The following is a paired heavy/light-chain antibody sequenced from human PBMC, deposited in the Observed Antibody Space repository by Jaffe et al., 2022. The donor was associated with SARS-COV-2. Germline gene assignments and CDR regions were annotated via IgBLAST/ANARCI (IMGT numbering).Light chain of an antibody. V-gene: IGLV8-61*01. CDR2: NTN. CDR1: SGSVSTSYY. J-gene: IGLJ3*02. Sequence: QTVVTQEPSFSVSPGGTVTLTCGLSSGSVSTSYYPTWYQQTPGQTPRALIYNTNTRSSGVPDRFSGSILGNKAALTITGAQADDESDYYCVLYMGSGISVFGGGTKLTVL. CDR3: VLYMGSGISV.
Heavy chain of an antibody. D-gene: IGHD3-10*01. CDR2: IYPGDSDT. J-gene: IGHJ3*02. CDR1: GYTFATYW. Sequence: EVQLVQSGAEVKKPGESLKISCKGSGYTFATYWIGWVRQMPGKGLEWMGIIYPGDSDTRYSPSFQGQVTISADKSISTAYLQWSSLKASDTAMYYCASQIKVRGRQYGFDIWGQGTMVTVSS. V-gene: IGHV5-51*01. CDR3: ASQIKVRGRQYGFDI.